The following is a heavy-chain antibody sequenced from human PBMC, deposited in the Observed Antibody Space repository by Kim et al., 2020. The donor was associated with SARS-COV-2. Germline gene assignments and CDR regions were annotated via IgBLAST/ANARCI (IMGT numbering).Heavy chain of an antibody. V-gene: IGHV1-3*01. CDR3: ARSPTADQNH. J-gene: IGHJ4*02. CDR2: INAGNGNT. CDR1: GFSFTSYF. Sequence: ASVKVSCKASGFSFTSYFIHWVRQAPGQGLEWMGSINAGNGNTGSSQKFQGRVTITRDTSATTVYMELSSLTSEDTAVYYCARSPTADQNHWGQGTLITV. D-gene: IGHD1-1*01.